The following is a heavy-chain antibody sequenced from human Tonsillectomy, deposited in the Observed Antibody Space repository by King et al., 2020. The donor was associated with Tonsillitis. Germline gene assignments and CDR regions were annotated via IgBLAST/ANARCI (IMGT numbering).Heavy chain of an antibody. CDR1: GGSISSSNW. CDR3: AREVGEWELLGYSYYYMDV. Sequence: VQLQESGPGLVKPSGTLSLTCAVSGGSISSSNWWSWVRQPPGKGLEWIGEIYHSGSTNYNPSLKSRVTISVDKSKNQFSLKLSSVTAADTAVYYCAREVGEWELLGYSYYYMDVWGKGTTVTVSS. V-gene: IGHV4-4*02. CDR2: IYHSGST. D-gene: IGHD1-26*01. J-gene: IGHJ6*03.